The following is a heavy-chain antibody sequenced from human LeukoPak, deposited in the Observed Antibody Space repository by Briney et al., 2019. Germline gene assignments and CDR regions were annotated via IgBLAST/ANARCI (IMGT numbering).Heavy chain of an antibody. V-gene: IGHV1-2*02. CDR2: INPNSGGT. D-gene: IGHD6-19*01. Sequence: VASVKVSCKASGYTFTGYYMHWVRQVPGQGLEWMGWINPNSGGTNYAQKFQGRVIMTRDTSISTAYMELSRLRSDDTAVYYCARVGQWLVQDYWGQGTLVTVSS. CDR3: ARVGQWLVQDY. CDR1: GYTFTGYY. J-gene: IGHJ4*02.